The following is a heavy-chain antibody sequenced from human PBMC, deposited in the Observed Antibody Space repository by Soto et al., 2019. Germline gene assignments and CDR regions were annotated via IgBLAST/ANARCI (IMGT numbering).Heavy chain of an antibody. Sequence: SETLSLTCTVSGGSISSYYWSWIRQPPGKGLEWIGYIYYSGSTNYNPSLKSRVTISVDTSKNQFSLKLSSVTAADTAVYYCARSPYFDWLREYYFDYWGQGTLVTVS. D-gene: IGHD3-9*01. V-gene: IGHV4-59*01. CDR2: IYYSGST. CDR1: GGSISSYY. CDR3: ARSPYFDWLREYYFDY. J-gene: IGHJ4*02.